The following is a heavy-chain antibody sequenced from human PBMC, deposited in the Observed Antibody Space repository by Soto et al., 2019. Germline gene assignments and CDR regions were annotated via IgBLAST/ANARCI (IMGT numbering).Heavy chain of an antibody. CDR1: GFTLSDYY. J-gene: IGHJ5*02. CDR2: ISTNSRYT. Sequence: QEQLVESGGGLVKPGGSLRLSCAASGFTLSDYYMTWIRQAPGKGLEWISYISTNSRYTKYADSVKGRFTISRDDAKNSLYLQMNSLRVEDTAVYYCARVYDILPSAWLDPWGQGTLVTVSS. D-gene: IGHD3-9*01. CDR3: ARVYDILPSAWLDP. V-gene: IGHV3-11*05.